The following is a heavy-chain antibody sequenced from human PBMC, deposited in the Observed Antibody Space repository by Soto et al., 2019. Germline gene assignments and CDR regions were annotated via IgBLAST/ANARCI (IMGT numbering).Heavy chain of an antibody. J-gene: IGHJ4*02. CDR3: AKENGYSSSWFEFDY. CDR1: GFTFSSYA. Sequence: EVQLLESGGGLVQPGGSLRLSCAASGFTFSSYAMSWVRQAPGKGLEWVSAISGSGGSTYYADSVKGRFTISRENTKNTLYLQMNSLRAEDTAVYYCAKENGYSSSWFEFDYWGQGTLVTVSS. D-gene: IGHD6-13*01. V-gene: IGHV3-23*01. CDR2: ISGSGGST.